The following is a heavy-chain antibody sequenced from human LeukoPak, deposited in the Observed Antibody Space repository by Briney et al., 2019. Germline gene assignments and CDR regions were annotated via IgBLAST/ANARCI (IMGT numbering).Heavy chain of an antibody. CDR3: ARGLYDTSGWPLGAFDF. J-gene: IGHJ3*01. D-gene: IGHD6-19*01. Sequence: GGSLRLSCTASGFTFTSYIMSWVRQAPGKGLEWVSSISGSGTYIYYVDSLKGRFTISRDNAKNSLYLQMNSLRAEDTAVYFCARGLYDTSGWPLGAFDFWGQGTMVTVSS. CDR2: ISGSGTYI. CDR1: GFTFTSYI. V-gene: IGHV3-21*01.